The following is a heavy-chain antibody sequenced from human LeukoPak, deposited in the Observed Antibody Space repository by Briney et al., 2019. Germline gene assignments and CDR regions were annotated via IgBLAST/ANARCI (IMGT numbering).Heavy chain of an antibody. CDR1: GFTFSSYA. CDR3: ARVLGDL. CDR2: ISYDGSNK. V-gene: IGHV3-30*04. D-gene: IGHD3-16*01. J-gene: IGHJ4*02. Sequence: PGGSLRLSCAASGFTFSSYAMHWVRQAPGKGLEWVAVISYDGSNKYYADSVKGRFTISRDNSKNTLYLQMNSLRAEDTAVYYCARVLGDLWGQGILVTVSS.